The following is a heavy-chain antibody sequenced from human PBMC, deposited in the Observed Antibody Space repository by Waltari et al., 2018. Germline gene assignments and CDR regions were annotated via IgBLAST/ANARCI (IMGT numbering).Heavy chain of an antibody. V-gene: IGHV3-66*02. CDR2: IYSGGST. D-gene: IGHD2-21*01. J-gene: IGHJ4*02. Sequence: EVQLVESGGGLVQPGGSLRFSCAASGFTVSSNYMSWVRQAPGKGLEWVSVIYSGGSTYYADSVKGRFTISRDNSKNTLYLQMNSLRAEDTAVYYCARDKSGVAFFDYWGQGTLVIVSS. CDR3: ARDKSGVAFFDY. CDR1: GFTVSSNY.